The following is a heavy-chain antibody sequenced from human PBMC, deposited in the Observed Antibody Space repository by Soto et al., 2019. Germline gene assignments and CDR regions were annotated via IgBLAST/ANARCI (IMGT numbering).Heavy chain of an antibody. CDR1: GGSISSGGYS. CDR3: AGSSYDSSGYPEWYWFGP. CDR2: IYHSGST. Sequence: QLQLQESGSGLVKPSQTLSLTCAVSGGSISSGGYSWSWIRQPPGKGLEWIGYIYHSGSTYYNPSLKSRVTISVDRSKNQFSLKLSSVTAADTAVYYCAGSSYDSSGYPEWYWFGPWGQGTLVTVSS. D-gene: IGHD3-22*01. J-gene: IGHJ5*02. V-gene: IGHV4-30-2*01.